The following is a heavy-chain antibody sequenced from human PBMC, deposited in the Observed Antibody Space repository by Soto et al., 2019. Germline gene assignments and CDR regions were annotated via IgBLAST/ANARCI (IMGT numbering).Heavy chain of an antibody. Sequence: QVQMVESGGGVVQPGRSLRLSCAASGFTFSSYGMHWVRQAPGKGLEWVAVISYVGSNKYYAYSVKGRFTISRDNSKNTLYLQMNSLRAEDTAVYYCAKDPGYYFDYWGQGTLVTVSS. D-gene: IGHD3-10*01. CDR1: GFTFSSYG. V-gene: IGHV3-30*18. CDR3: AKDPGYYFDY. J-gene: IGHJ4*02. CDR2: ISYVGSNK.